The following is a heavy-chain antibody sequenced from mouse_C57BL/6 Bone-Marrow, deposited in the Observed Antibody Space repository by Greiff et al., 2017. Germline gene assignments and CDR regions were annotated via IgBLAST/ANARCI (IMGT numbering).Heavy chain of an antibody. J-gene: IGHJ1*03. Sequence: VQLQQSDAELVKPGASVKISCKVSGYTFTDHTIHWMKQRPEQGLEWIGYIYPRDGSTKYNEKFKGKATLTADKSSSTAYMQLNSLTSEDSAVYFCAGPSVVANGYFDVWGTGTTVTVSS. CDR1: GYTFTDHT. CDR3: AGPSVVANGYFDV. D-gene: IGHD1-1*01. V-gene: IGHV1-78*01. CDR2: IYPRDGST.